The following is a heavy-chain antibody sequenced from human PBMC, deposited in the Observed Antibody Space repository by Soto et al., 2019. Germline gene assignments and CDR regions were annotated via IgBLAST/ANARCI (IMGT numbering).Heavy chain of an antibody. CDR3: ARVGSGGWSPDD. D-gene: IGHD6-19*01. CDR1: GGSISGHY. CDR2: IFYSGST. J-gene: IGHJ4*02. V-gene: IGHV4-59*11. Sequence: SETLSLTCTVSGGSISGHYWTWIRQPPGKGLEWIGYIFYSGSTNYNPSLKSRVTVSVDMSKHQFSLKLSSVTAADTAVYYCARVGSGGWSPDDWGPGTLVTVSS.